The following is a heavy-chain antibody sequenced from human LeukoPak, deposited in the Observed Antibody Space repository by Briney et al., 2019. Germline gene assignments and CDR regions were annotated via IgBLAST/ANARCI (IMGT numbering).Heavy chain of an antibody. CDR2: IYYSGST. J-gene: IGHJ4*02. D-gene: IGHD1-26*01. Sequence: SETLSLTCTVSGGSISSGGYYWSWIRQHPGKGLEWIGYIYYSGSTYYNPSLKSRVTISVDTSMNQFSLKLSSVTAADTAVYYCARESLLVGATAFDYWGQGTLVTVSS. CDR1: GGSISSGGYY. CDR3: ARESLLVGATAFDY. V-gene: IGHV4-31*03.